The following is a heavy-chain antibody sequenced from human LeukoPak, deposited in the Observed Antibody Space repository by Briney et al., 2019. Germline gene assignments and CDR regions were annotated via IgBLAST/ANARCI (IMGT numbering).Heavy chain of an antibody. CDR3: ARDPLLWKGAFDI. J-gene: IGHJ3*02. CDR1: GYSISSGYY. D-gene: IGHD2-21*01. Sequence: PSETLSLTCTVSGYSISSGYYWGWIRQPPGKGLEWIGSIYHSGSTYYNPSLKSRVTISVDTSKNQFSLKLSSVTAADTAVYYCARDPLLWKGAFDIWGQGTMVTVSS. CDR2: IYHSGST. V-gene: IGHV4-38-2*02.